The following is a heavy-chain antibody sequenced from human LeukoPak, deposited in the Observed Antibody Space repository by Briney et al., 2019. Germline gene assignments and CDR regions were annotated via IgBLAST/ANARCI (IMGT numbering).Heavy chain of an antibody. J-gene: IGHJ4*02. Sequence: GGSLRLSCAASGFTFSSYSMNWVRQAPGKGLEWVSSISSSSSYIYYADSVKGRFTISRDNAKNSLYLQMNSLRAEDTAVYYCARDRVYDFWSGYYDYWGQGTLVTVSS. CDR3: ARDRVYDFWSGYYDY. CDR1: GFTFSSYS. D-gene: IGHD3-3*01. CDR2: ISSSSSYI. V-gene: IGHV3-21*01.